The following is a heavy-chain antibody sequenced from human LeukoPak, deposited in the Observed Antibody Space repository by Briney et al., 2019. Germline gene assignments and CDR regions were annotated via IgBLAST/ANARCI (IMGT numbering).Heavy chain of an antibody. D-gene: IGHD4-23*01. Sequence: GRSLRLSCAASGFTFSSYGMHWVRQAPGKGLEWVAVISYDGSNKYYADSVKGRFTISRDNSKNTLYLQMNSLRAEDTAVYYCATLTTVVTAYYFDYWGQGTLVTVSS. V-gene: IGHV3-30*03. CDR3: ATLTTVVTAYYFDY. CDR1: GFTFSSYG. CDR2: ISYDGSNK. J-gene: IGHJ4*02.